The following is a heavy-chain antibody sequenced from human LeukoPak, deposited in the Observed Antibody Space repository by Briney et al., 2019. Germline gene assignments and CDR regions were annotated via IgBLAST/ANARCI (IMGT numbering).Heavy chain of an antibody. V-gene: IGHV3-15*01. D-gene: IGHD1-1*01. CDR2: IKKKADGATP. CDR1: GFTFSDAY. J-gene: IGHJ4*01. Sequence: GGSLSLSCAASGFTFSDAYMHWVRQAPGMGLEWVGRIKKKADGATPDYAAAVKGRFTISRDDSKNTLYLQMNSLETEDTALYYCTRFPFWNDKAAIWGHGTQVTVSS. CDR3: TRFPFWNDKAAI.